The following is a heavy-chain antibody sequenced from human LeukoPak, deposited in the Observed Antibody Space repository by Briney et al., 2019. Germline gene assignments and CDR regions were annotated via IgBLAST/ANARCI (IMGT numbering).Heavy chain of an antibody. D-gene: IGHD4-17*01. V-gene: IGHV3-11*01. Sequence: GSLKPSFLSPGFPFNDWYISWVRPAPGEGLEWVSYISSSGSTIYYADSVKGRFTISRDNAKNSLYLQMNSLRAEDTAVYYCARGGAVTTYDYWGQGTLVTVSS. J-gene: IGHJ4*02. CDR2: ISSSGSTI. CDR3: ARGGAVTTYDY. CDR1: GFPFNDWY.